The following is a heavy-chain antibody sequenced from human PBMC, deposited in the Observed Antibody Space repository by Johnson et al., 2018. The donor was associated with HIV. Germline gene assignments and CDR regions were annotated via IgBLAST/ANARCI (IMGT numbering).Heavy chain of an antibody. V-gene: IGHV3-66*01. CDR2: IYSGGST. CDR3: AKVVTDGTSWLDDALDI. D-gene: IGHD6-13*01. CDR1: GFTVSSDY. Sequence: VQLVESGGGVVQPGTSLRLSCAASGFTVSSDYMSWVRQAPGKGLEWVSVIYSGGSTYYADSVKGRFTISRDNSKNTLYLQMNSLRAEDTAVYYGAKVVTDGTSWLDDALDIWGQGTMVTVSS. J-gene: IGHJ3*02.